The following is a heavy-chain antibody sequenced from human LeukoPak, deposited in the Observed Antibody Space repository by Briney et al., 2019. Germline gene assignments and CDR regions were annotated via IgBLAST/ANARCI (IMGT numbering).Heavy chain of an antibody. D-gene: IGHD3-10*01. CDR1: GGSISSYY. V-gene: IGHV4-59*01. Sequence: SETLSLTCTVSGGSISSYYWSWIRQPPGKGLEWIGYIYYSGSTNYNPSLKSRVTISVDTSKNQFSLKLSSVTAADTAVYYCARYQYGSGSYNWFDPWGQGILVTVSS. J-gene: IGHJ5*02. CDR3: ARYQYGSGSYNWFDP. CDR2: IYYSGST.